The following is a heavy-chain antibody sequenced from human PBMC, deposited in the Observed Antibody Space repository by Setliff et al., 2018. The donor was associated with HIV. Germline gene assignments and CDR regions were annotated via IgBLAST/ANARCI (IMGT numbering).Heavy chain of an antibody. CDR2: ISIGSGGAI. J-gene: IGHJ6*02. V-gene: IGHV3-48*03. D-gene: IGHD3-3*01. CDR3: ARDYLYYNLYNGSPVYGMDV. CDR1: GFTFRNYK. Sequence: GGSLRLSCAASGFTFRNYKFNWVRQAPGRGLEWVSSISIGSGGAIDYADSVQGRFTISRDNSENSLYLQMNSLRVEDTAVYYCARDYLYYNLYNGSPVYGMDVWGQGTTVTVSS.